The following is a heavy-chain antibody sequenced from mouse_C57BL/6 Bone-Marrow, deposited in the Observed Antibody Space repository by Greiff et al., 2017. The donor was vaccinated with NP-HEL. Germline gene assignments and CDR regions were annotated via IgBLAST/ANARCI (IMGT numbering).Heavy chain of an antibody. CDR1: GYTFTRYG. V-gene: IGHV1-81*01. D-gene: IGHD3-2*02. J-gene: IGHJ4*01. CDR3: ARHSSGYGYDAMDY. Sequence: QVQLQQSGAELARPGASVKLSCKASGYTFTRYGISWVKQRTGQGLEWIGEIYPRSGNTYYNEKFKGKATLTADKSSSTAYMELRSLTSEDSAVYFCARHSSGYGYDAMDYWGQGTSVTVSS. CDR2: IYPRSGNT.